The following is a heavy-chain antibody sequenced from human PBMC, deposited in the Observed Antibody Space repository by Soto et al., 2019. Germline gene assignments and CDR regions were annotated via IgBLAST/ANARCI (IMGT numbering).Heavy chain of an antibody. CDR2: INHSGST. Sequence: PSEPMCLPNAVYGGYFRDYDWSWISKTQGKGLEWIREINHSGSTNYNPSLESRVTISVDTSKNQFSLKLSSVTAADTAVYYCARKKYYYGSGSLAWWPVGWFDPWGQGTLVTVSS. D-gene: IGHD3-10*01. CDR1: GGYFRDYD. J-gene: IGHJ5*02. CDR3: ARKKYYYGSGSLAWWPVGWFDP. V-gene: IGHV4-34*01.